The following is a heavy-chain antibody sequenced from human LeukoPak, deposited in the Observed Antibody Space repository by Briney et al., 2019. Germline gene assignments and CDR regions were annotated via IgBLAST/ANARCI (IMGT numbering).Heavy chain of an antibody. CDR3: ARCPTFYGSASLYYFDY. D-gene: IGHD3-10*01. J-gene: IGHJ4*02. V-gene: IGHV4-61*01. CDR1: GCSVSSGSYY. CDR2: IYYSGST. Sequence: PSETLSLTCTVSGCSVSSGSYYWSCIRQPPGKGLEWIGYIYYSGSTNYNPSLKSRVTISVDTSKNQFSLKLSSVTAADTAVYYCARCPTFYGSASLYYFDYWGQGTLVTVSS.